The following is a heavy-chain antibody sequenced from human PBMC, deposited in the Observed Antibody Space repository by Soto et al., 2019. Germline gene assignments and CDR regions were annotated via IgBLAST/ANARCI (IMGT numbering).Heavy chain of an antibody. CDR3: ARDLITIFGVVIRGPYGMDV. V-gene: IGHV3-33*01. CDR1: GFTFSSYG. Sequence: PGGSLRLSCAASGFTFSSYGMHWVRQAPGKGLEWVAVIWYDGSNKYYADSVKGRFTISRDNSKNTLYLQMNSLRAEDTAVYYCARDLITIFGVVIRGPYGMDVWGQGTTVTVSS. CDR2: IWYDGSNK. J-gene: IGHJ6*02. D-gene: IGHD3-3*01.